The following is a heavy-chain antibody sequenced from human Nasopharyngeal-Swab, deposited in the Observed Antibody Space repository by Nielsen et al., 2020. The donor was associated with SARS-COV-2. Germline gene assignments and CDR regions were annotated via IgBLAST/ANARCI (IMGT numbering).Heavy chain of an antibody. D-gene: IGHD6-19*01. J-gene: IGHJ4*02. CDR1: GFTFSESW. Sequence: GGSLRLSCVASGFTFSESWMSWVRQIPGKGLEWVATMNKDASDISYVDSVKGRFTISRDNAKNSLYLQMNSLRAEDTAVYYCARDRGSGWPDYWGQGTLVTVSS. CDR3: ARDRGSGWPDY. CDR2: MNKDASDI. V-gene: IGHV3-7*03.